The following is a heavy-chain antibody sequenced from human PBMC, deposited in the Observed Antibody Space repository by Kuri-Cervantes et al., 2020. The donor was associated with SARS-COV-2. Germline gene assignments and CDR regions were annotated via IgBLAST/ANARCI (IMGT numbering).Heavy chain of an antibody. CDR1: GFTFSSYG. V-gene: IGHV3-33*01. Sequence: GESLKISCAASGFTFSSYGMHWVRQAPGKGLEWVAVIWYDGSNKYYADSVKGRFTISRDNSKDTLYLQMNSLRAEDTAVYYCARERRTDGYRDGFDLWGQGTLVTVSS. D-gene: IGHD5-18*01. CDR2: IWYDGSNK. CDR3: ARERRTDGYRDGFDL. J-gene: IGHJ4*02.